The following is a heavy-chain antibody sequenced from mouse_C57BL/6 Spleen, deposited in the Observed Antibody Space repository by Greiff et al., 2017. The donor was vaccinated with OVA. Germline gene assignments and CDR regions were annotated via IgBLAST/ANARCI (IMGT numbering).Heavy chain of an antibody. CDR2: IDPSNGGT. J-gene: IGHJ2*01. CDR3: ARMGPLCYSSLGYYLDY. CDR1: GYTFTSYW. Sequence: QVQLQQPGTELVKPGASVTLSCKASGYTFTSYWMPWVKQRPGQGLEWIGDIDPSNGGTNYNEKFKSKATLTVDKSSSTAYMQLSRLPSADSAVYYYARMGPLCYSSLGYYLDYWGQGTTVTVSS. D-gene: IGHD1-1*01. V-gene: IGHV1-53*01.